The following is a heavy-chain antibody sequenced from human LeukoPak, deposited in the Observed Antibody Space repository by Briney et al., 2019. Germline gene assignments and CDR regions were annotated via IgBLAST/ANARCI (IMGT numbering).Heavy chain of an antibody. CDR2: MKQDGSEK. D-gene: IGHD6-13*01. CDR3: ATRKGYSSSQIGAFDI. V-gene: IGHV3-7*01. CDR1: GFTFNSYW. Sequence: GGSLRLSCAASGFTFNSYWMSWVRQAPGKGLEWVAKMKQDGSEKYYADSVKGRFTISRDNSKNTLYLQMNSLRAEDTAVYYCATRKGYSSSQIGAFDIWGQGTTVTVSS. J-gene: IGHJ3*02.